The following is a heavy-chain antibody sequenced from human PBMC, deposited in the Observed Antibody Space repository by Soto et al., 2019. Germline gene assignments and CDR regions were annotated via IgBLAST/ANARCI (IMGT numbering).Heavy chain of an antibody. J-gene: IGHJ6*04. V-gene: IGHV1-2*02. Sequence: ASVKVSCKISGYTVVDHYLYWVRQAPGQGLEWMGWINPRNGDKKYAQKFQGRVTMIRDTIITTTYMDLSALTSDDTAVYYCARGEVTRIEDTDVRGTGPTVTVSS. CDR2: INPRNGDK. CDR3: ARGEVTRIEDTDV. D-gene: IGHD2-21*02. CDR1: GYTVVDHY.